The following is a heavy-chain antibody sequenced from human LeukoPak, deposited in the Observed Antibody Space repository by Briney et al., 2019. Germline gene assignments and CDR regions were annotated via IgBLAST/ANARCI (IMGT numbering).Heavy chain of an antibody. D-gene: IGHD2-15*01. V-gene: IGHV1-2*04. J-gene: IGHJ6*02. CDR3: ARDHCSSGGCYKHYYYGVDV. Sequence: ASVKVSCKASGYTFTGYFIQWVRQAPGQGLEWMGWINPNNGGTNYAQKFQGSVTMTRDTSINTAYMEVSRLRSDDTAVYYCARDHCSSGGCYKHYYYGVDVWGQGTTVTVSS. CDR2: INPNNGGT. CDR1: GYTFTGYF.